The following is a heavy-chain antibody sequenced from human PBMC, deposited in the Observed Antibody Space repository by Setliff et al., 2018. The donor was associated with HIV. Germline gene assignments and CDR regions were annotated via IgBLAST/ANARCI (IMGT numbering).Heavy chain of an antibody. Sequence: ASVKVSCKASGGTFSSYTISWVRQAPGQGLEWMGRIIPILGIANYAQKFQGRVTITADKSTSTAYMELSSLRSEDTAVYYCARAGDGYNSDYYYYYMDVWGKGTTVTAP. D-gene: IGHD5-12*01. CDR2: IIPILGIA. J-gene: IGHJ6*03. CDR1: GGTFSSYT. V-gene: IGHV1-69*02. CDR3: ARAGDGYNSDYYYYYMDV.